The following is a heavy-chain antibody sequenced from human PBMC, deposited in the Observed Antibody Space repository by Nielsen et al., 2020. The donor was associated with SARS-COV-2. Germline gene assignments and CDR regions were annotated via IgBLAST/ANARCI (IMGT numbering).Heavy chain of an antibody. J-gene: IGHJ3*01. D-gene: IGHD4-23*01. Sequence: GESLKISCAASGFNFNSYWMHWVRRGPGRGLVWVSRINNDGSRTSYADSVKGRFTISRDNAKNTVYLQMNSLRAEDTAVYYCARGQAVVPWGQGTMVTVSS. CDR1: GFNFNSYW. V-gene: IGHV3-74*01. CDR2: INNDGSRT. CDR3: ARGQAVVP.